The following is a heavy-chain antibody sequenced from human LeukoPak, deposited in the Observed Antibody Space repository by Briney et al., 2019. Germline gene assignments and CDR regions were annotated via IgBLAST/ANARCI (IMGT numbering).Heavy chain of an antibody. CDR3: ARSPHYDSSGYQYYFDY. Sequence: ASVKVSCKASGYTFTSYAITWVRQAPGQGLEWMGWISTYNGYTNYAQKLQGRVTMTTDTSTTTAYMEVRSLRSDDTAVYYCARSPHYDSSGYQYYFDYWGQGTLVTVSS. CDR2: ISTYNGYT. V-gene: IGHV1-18*01. D-gene: IGHD3-22*01. CDR1: GYTFTSYA. J-gene: IGHJ4*02.